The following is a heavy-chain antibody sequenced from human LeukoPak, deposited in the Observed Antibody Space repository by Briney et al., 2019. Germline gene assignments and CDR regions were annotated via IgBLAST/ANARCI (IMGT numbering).Heavy chain of an antibody. V-gene: IGHV4-39*01. CDR2: INHSGST. Sequence: PSETLSLTCTVSGGSISTSDRYWGWIRQPPGKGLEWIGEINHSGSTNYNPSLKSRVTISVDTSKNQFSLKLSSVTAADTAVYYCARHRAQNWFDPWGQGTLVTVSS. J-gene: IGHJ5*02. CDR1: GGSISTSDRY. CDR3: ARHRAQNWFDP. D-gene: IGHD1-26*01.